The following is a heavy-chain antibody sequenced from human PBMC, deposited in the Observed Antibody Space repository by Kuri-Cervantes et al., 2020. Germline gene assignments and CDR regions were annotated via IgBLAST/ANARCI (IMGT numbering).Heavy chain of an antibody. Sequence: LRLSCTVSGGSISSGSYYWSWIRQPAGKGLEWIGRIYTSGNTNYNPSLKSRVTISVDTSKNQFSLKLSSVTAADTAVYYCARCPYYYGSGSYLDYYYYYGMDVWGQGTTVTVSS. CDR1: GGSISSGSYY. CDR3: ARCPYYYGSGSYLDYYYYYGMDV. V-gene: IGHV4-61*02. J-gene: IGHJ6*02. CDR2: IYTSGNT. D-gene: IGHD3-10*01.